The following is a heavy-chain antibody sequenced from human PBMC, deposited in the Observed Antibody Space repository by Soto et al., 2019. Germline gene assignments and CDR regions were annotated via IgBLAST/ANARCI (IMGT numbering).Heavy chain of an antibody. D-gene: IGHD3-3*01. V-gene: IGHV1-2*02. CDR2: INPATGAA. CDR1: GYPVTAYY. Sequence: QLHLVQSGAVVKKPGASVTVSCSASGYPVTAYYMHWVRQAPGRGLEWMGGINPATGAAKYPQTFQGRVTMARDTSTSTVFMELSGLTSEDTAVFYCARGGGVGVAGSAAFDMWGQGTLVTVSS. J-gene: IGHJ3*02. CDR3: ARGGGVGVAGSAAFDM.